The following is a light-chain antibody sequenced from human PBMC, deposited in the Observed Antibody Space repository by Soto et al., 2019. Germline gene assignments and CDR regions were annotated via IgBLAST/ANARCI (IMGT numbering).Light chain of an antibody. CDR1: QNINTY. CDR2: RAS. Sequence: DIQMTQSPSSLSASVGDRVTITCRASQNINTYLNWYQHKPGQAPKLLTARASILHSGVPSRFNGSGSGTDFTLTISSLQPEDFTTYYCQQVFSAPRTFGPGTAVDIK. V-gene: IGKV1-39*01. J-gene: IGKJ3*01. CDR3: QQVFSAPRT.